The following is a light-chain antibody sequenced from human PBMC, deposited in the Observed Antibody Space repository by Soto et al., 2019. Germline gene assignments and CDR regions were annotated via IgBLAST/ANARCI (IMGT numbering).Light chain of an antibody. CDR3: QQYGSSPYT. CDR1: QIVNSSY. V-gene: IGKV3-20*01. J-gene: IGKJ2*01. CDR2: GAS. Sequence: EIVLTQSPGTLSLSPGERGTLSCRASQIVNSSYLAWYQQKPGQAPRLLIYGASSRATGIPYRFSGSGSGTDFTLTISRLEPEDSAEYYCQQYGSSPYTFGQGTKLEIK.